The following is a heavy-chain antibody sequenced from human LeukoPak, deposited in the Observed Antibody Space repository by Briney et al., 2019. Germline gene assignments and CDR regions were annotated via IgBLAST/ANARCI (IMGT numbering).Heavy chain of an antibody. Sequence: LPGGSLRLSCAASGFTFSSYAMHWVRQAPGKGLEWVALISFDGSDKYYADSVKGRFTISRDNSKNTLYLQMNSLRAEDTAVYYCARDQQLDYWGQGTLVTVSS. CDR1: GFTFSSYA. V-gene: IGHV3-30*04. CDR2: ISFDGSDK. CDR3: ARDQQLDY. D-gene: IGHD6-13*01. J-gene: IGHJ4*02.